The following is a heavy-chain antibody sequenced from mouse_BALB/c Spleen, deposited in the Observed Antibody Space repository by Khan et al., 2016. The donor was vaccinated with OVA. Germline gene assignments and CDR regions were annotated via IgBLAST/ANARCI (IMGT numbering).Heavy chain of an antibody. Sequence: EVELVESGGGLVKPGGSLKLSCAASGFTFSSYAMSWVRQTPEKRLEWVASIGSGGSTYYPDSAKGRFTISRDNARNILYLQMSSLRSEDTAMDYCASVYGSSGVDYWGQGTTLTVSS. CDR2: IGSGGST. CDR1: GFTFSSYA. J-gene: IGHJ2*01. CDR3: ASVYGSSGVDY. D-gene: IGHD1-1*01. V-gene: IGHV5-6-5*01.